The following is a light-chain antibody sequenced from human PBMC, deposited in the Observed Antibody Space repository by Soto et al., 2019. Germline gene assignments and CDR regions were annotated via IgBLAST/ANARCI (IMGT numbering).Light chain of an antibody. Sequence: QSALTQPASVSGSPGQSITISCTGTSSDVGGYDYVSWYQQHPGKVPKLMIYDVSSRPSGVSNRFSGSKSGNTASLTISGLPAEDEADYSCSSYASSSTLVFGGGTKLTVL. CDR2: DVS. CDR3: SSYASSSTLV. V-gene: IGLV2-14*01. J-gene: IGLJ2*01. CDR1: SSDVGGYDY.